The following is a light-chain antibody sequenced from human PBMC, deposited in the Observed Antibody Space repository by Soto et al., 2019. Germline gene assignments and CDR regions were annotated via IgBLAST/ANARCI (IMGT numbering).Light chain of an antibody. Sequence: QSVLTQPPSVSGAPGQRVTISCTGSSSNIGAGYDVHWYQQRPGTAPKLLIYGNKNRPSGVPDRFSGSKSGTSASLAITGLQAEDEADYYCSSYTNSDNHVFGTGTKVTVL. J-gene: IGLJ1*01. CDR1: SSNIGAGYD. CDR3: SSYTNSDNHV. V-gene: IGLV1-40*01. CDR2: GNK.